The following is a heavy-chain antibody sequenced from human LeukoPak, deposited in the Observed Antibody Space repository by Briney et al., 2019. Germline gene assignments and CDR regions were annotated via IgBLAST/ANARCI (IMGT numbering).Heavy chain of an antibody. D-gene: IGHD2/OR15-2a*01. CDR3: ARGLERIFNWFDP. CDR2: IKQDGSEK. Sequence: PGGSLRLSCAASGFTFSNAWMNWVRQAPGKGLEWVANIKQDGSEKYYVDSVKGRFTISRDNAKNSLYLQMNSLRAEDTAVYYCARGLERIFNWFDPWGQGTLVTVSS. V-gene: IGHV3-7*01. J-gene: IGHJ5*02. CDR1: GFTFSNAW.